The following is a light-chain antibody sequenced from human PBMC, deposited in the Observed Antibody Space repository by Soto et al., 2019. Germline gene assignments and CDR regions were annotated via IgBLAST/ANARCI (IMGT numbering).Light chain of an antibody. CDR2: EVS. V-gene: IGLV2-8*01. CDR1: SSDVGGYNY. J-gene: IGLJ1*01. CDR3: SSYAGSPYYV. Sequence: QSALTQPPSASGSPGQSVTISCTGTSSDVGGYNYVSWYQQHPGKAPKLMIYEVSKRPSGVPDRFSGSKSGNTASLTVSGLQAEDEADYYCSSYAGSPYYVFVTGTKLTVL.